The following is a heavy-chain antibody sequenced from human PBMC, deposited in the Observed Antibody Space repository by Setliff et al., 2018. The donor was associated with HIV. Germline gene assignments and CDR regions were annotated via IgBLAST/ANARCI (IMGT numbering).Heavy chain of an antibody. V-gene: IGHV4-4*07. CDR1: GDSISGYY. CDR3: ARTYSSNWYIDY. D-gene: IGHD6-13*01. Sequence: LSLTCTSSGDSISGYYWSWIRQPAGKGLEWIGRMHTSGNTNYSPSLKSRVTISVDTSKNQFSLKLSSVTAADTAIYYCARTYSSNWYIDYWGQGTLVTVSS. J-gene: IGHJ4*02. CDR2: MHTSGNT.